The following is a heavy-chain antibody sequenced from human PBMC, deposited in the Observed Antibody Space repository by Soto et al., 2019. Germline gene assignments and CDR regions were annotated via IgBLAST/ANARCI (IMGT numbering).Heavy chain of an antibody. V-gene: IGHV4-59*01. D-gene: IGHD6-19*01. CDR3: AREDSSGWYEGTTPGDY. CDR1: GGSSSDYY. J-gene: IGHJ4*02. Sequence: PSETLSVNCTVSGGSSSDYYWSWIRQPPGKGLEWIGYILYTGYTNYNPSLKSRITISIDTSRNQFSLRLSSVTAADTAVYYCAREDSSGWYEGTTPGDYWGQGTLVTVSS. CDR2: ILYTGYT.